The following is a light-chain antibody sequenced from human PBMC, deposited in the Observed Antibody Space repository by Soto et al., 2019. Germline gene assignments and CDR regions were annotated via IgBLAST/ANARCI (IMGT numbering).Light chain of an antibody. CDR3: QHYNSYSAA. CDR1: QIISSW. CDR2: EAS. J-gene: IGKJ1*01. Sequence: DIQMTQSPSSLSASVGDRVTITCRASQIISSWLAWYQQKPGKAPKLLIYEASTLKSGVPSRFSGSGSGTALTITISSLQHDDFATYYCQHYNSYSAAFGQGNKVDIK. V-gene: IGKV1-5*03.